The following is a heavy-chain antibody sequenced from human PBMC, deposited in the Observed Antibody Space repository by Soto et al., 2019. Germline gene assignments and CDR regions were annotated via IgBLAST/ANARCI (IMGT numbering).Heavy chain of an antibody. D-gene: IGHD2-15*01. J-gene: IGHJ4*02. CDR3: ARLCSGGSCYGYYFDY. Sequence: SETLSLTCTDSGGSISSYYWSWIRQTPGKGLEWIGYIYYSGSTNYNPSLKSRVTISVDTSKNQFSLKLSSVTAADTAVYYCARLCSGGSCYGYYFDYWGQGTLVTGSS. CDR1: GGSISSYY. V-gene: IGHV4-59*08. CDR2: IYYSGST.